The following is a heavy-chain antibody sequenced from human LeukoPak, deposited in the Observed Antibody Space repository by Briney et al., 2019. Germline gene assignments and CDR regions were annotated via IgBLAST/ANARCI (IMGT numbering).Heavy chain of an antibody. V-gene: IGHV4-4*07. CDR3: ARQKRGGGLAGTLGDYYYYYYMDV. J-gene: IGHJ6*03. D-gene: IGHD1-20*01. CDR1: GGSISSYY. CDR2: IYNIGTT. Sequence: PSETLSLTCTVSGGSISSYYWSWIRQPAGKGLEWIGRIYNIGTTNYNPSLKSRVTISLDTPKNQFSLKLTSVTAADTAVYYCARQKRGGGLAGTLGDYYYYYYMDVWGRGTTVTVSS.